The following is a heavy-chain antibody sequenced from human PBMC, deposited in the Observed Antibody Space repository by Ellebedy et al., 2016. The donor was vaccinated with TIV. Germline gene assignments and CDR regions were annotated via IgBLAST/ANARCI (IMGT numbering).Heavy chain of an antibody. J-gene: IGHJ4*02. V-gene: IGHV3-74*01. CDR3: AREQDYGGYEGPFDY. CDR2: INSDGSST. Sequence: GESLKISCAASGFTFSSYWMHWVRQAPGKGLVWVSRINSDGSSTSYADSVKGRFTISRDNSKRILYLQMNGLRVDDTAVYYCAREQDYGGYEGPFDYWGRGTLVTVPS. D-gene: IGHD4-17*01. CDR1: GFTFSSYW.